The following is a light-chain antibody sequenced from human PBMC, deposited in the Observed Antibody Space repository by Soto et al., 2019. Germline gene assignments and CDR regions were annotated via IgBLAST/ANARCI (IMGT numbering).Light chain of an antibody. CDR3: QQYNDYPYT. Sequence: QMTQSPSTLSPSVGDRVTISCRASQSISSWLAWYQQKPGKAPKLLISDASNLRSGVPSRFSGSGSGTEFTLTISSLQPEDIATYYCQQYNDYPYTFGQGTKLEIK. J-gene: IGKJ2*01. V-gene: IGKV1-5*01. CDR1: QSISSW. CDR2: DAS.